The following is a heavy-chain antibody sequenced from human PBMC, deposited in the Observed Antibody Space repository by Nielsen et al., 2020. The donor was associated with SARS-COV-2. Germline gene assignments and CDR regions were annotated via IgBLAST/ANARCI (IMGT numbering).Heavy chain of an antibody. CDR1: GFTFNNYW. Sequence: GESLKISCAASGFTFNNYWMNWVRQTPGKGLEWVANIKEDGTEKYYGDSVRGRFTISRDNAQNSLYLQMNSLRPEDTAVYYCAKDFWSSPHHVGPDYWGQGTLVTVSS. V-gene: IGHV3-7*01. CDR2: IKEDGTEK. J-gene: IGHJ4*02. D-gene: IGHD3-3*01. CDR3: AKDFWSSPHHVGPDY.